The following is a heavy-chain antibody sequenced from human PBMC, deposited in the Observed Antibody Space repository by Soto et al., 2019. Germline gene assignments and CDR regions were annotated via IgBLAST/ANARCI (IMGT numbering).Heavy chain of an antibody. Sequence: GGSLRLSCAASGFTFSSYAMSWVRQAPGKGLEWVSAISGSGGSTYYADSVKGRFTISRDNSKNTLYLQMNSLRAEDTAVYYFASPIVVVPAAINYGSGSKLDIWGQGTMVTVSS. V-gene: IGHV3-23*01. D-gene: IGHD2-2*01. CDR1: GFTFSSYA. CDR3: ASPIVVVPAAINYGSGSKLDI. J-gene: IGHJ3*02. CDR2: ISGSGGST.